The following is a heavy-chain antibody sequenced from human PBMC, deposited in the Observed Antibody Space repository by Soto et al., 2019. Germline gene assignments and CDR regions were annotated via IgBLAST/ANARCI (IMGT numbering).Heavy chain of an antibody. CDR3: ARDQYYDYIWGSYRYSPAPFDY. D-gene: IGHD3-16*02. CDR1: GFTFSSYS. V-gene: IGHV3-48*01. CDR2: ISSSSSTI. Sequence: GGSLRLSCAASGFTFSSYSMNWVRQAPGKGLEWVSYISSSSSTIYYADSVKGRFTISRDNAKNSLYLQMNSLRAEDTAVYYCARDQYYDYIWGSYRYSPAPFDYWGQGTLVTVSS. J-gene: IGHJ4*02.